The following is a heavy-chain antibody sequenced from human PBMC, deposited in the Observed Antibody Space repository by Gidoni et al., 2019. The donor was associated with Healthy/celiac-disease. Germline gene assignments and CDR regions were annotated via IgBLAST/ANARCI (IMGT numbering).Heavy chain of an antibody. CDR2: ISGSGGST. V-gene: IGHV3-23*01. CDR3: AKSRDCSSTSCYYGYDFWSGYSDISPQQPMDV. Sequence: EVQLLESGGGLVQPGGSLRLSCAASGFTFSSYAMSWVRQAPGKGLEWVSAISGSGGSTYYADSVKGRFTISRDNSKNTLYLQMNSLRAEDTAVYYCAKSRDCSSTSCYYGYDFWSGYSDISPQQPMDVWGKGTTVTVSS. D-gene: IGHD2-2*01. J-gene: IGHJ6*03. CDR1: GFTFSSYA.